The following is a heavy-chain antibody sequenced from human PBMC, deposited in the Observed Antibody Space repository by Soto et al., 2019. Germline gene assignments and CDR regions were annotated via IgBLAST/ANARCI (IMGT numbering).Heavy chain of an antibody. J-gene: IGHJ4*02. Sequence: EGSLRLPCAASGFTFSSYAMSWVRQAPGKGLEWVSAISGNGGSTYYADSVKGRFTISRDNSKNTLYLQMNSLRAEDTAIYYCAKERGAYNGTPLDYRGQGTPVTVPQ. CDR2: ISGNGGST. D-gene: IGHD1-1*01. V-gene: IGHV3-23*01. CDR3: AKERGAYNGTPLDY. CDR1: GFTFSSYA.